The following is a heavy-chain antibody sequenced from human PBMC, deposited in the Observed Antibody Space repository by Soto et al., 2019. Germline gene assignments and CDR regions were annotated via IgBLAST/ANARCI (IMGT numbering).Heavy chain of an antibody. CDR3: AKSLSNYYYGMDV. J-gene: IGHJ6*02. CDR2: ISGSGGST. V-gene: IGHV3-23*04. CDR1: GFTFSSYA. Sequence: VQLVESGGGVVQPGRSLRLSCAASGFTFSSYAMSWVRQAPGKGLEWVSAISGSGGSTYYADSVKGRFTISRDNSKNTLYLQMNSLRAEDTAVYYCAKSLSNYYYGMDVWGQGTTVTVSS.